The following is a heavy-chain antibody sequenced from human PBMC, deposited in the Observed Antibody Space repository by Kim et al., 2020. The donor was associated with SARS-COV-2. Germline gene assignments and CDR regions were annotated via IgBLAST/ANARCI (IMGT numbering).Heavy chain of an antibody. CDR3: AAVIGHDY. D-gene: IGHD3-3*01. V-gene: IGHV3-33*01. J-gene: IGHJ4*02. CDR2: SNK. Sequence: SNKYYADSVKGRITISRDNSKNTLYLQMNSLRDEDTAVYYCAAVIGHDYWGQGTLVTVSS.